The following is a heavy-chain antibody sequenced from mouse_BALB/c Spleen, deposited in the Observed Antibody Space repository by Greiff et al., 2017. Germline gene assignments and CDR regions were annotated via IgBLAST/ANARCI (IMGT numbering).Heavy chain of an antibody. CDR1: GFSLTSYG. D-gene: IGHD1-1*01. V-gene: IGHV2-9*02. Sequence: VQLVESGPGLVAPSQSLSITCTVSGFSLTSYGVHWVRQPPGKGLEWLGVIWAGGSTNYNSALMSRLSISKDNSKSQVFLKMNSLQTDDTAMYYCARVDGSYWYFDVWGAGTTVTVSS. J-gene: IGHJ1*01. CDR3: ARVDGSYWYFDV. CDR2: IWAGGST.